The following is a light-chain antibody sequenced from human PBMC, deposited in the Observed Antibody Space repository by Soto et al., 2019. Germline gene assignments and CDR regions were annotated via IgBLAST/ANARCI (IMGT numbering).Light chain of an antibody. V-gene: IGLV1-44*01. CDR3: AAWDDSLNGVV. J-gene: IGLJ2*01. CDR1: RSNIGSNA. Sequence: QSVLTQPPSASGTPGQRVTISCSGSRSNIGSNAVNWYQHLPETAPKLLIYYNNQRPSGVPDRFSGYKSGTSASLAISGLQSEDEDDYYCAAWDDSLNGVVFGGGTKVTVL. CDR2: YNN.